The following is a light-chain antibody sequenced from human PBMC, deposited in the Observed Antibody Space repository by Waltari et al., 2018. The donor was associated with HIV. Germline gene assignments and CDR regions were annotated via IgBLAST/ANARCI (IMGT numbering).Light chain of an antibody. CDR1: QSVSSY. Sequence: ETVLTQSPATLSLSPGEKATLSCRASQSVSSYLAWYQQQPGQAPRLLIYDASNRAAGIPARFSGSGSGTDFTLTISSLEPEDFAVYYCQQRSNWPYTFGQGTRVEIK. V-gene: IGKV3-11*01. CDR3: QQRSNWPYT. CDR2: DAS. J-gene: IGKJ2*01.